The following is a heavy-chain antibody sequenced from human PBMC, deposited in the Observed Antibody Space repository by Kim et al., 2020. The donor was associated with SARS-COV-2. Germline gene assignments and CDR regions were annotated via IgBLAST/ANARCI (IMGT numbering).Heavy chain of an antibody. CDR1: GGSVSSSSYY. CDR2: FHSSGYT. D-gene: IGHD3-10*01. CDR3: AKTQGVTPETHGMDV. Sequence: SETLSLTCSVFGGSVSSSSYYWGWIRQSPGKGLEWIGSFHSSGYTYYNPALKSRVSISVDTSKNQLSLRMSSVMAADTAVFYCAKTQGVTPETHGMDVWGQGTTVTVSS. V-gene: IGHV4-39*01. J-gene: IGHJ6*02.